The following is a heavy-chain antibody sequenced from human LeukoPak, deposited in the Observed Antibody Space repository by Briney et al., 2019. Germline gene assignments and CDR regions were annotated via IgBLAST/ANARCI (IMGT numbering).Heavy chain of an antibody. V-gene: IGHV3-74*01. CDR3: ARGYAGNYLFDY. D-gene: IGHD4-23*01. Sequence: GGSLRLSCAASGFTFTSYWMHWVRQAPGKGLVWVSRINSDGSSTSYADSVKGRFTISRDNAKNTLYLQMNSLRAEDTAVYYCARGYAGNYLFDYWGQGTRVTVSS. CDR1: GFTFTSYW. J-gene: IGHJ4*02. CDR2: INSDGSST.